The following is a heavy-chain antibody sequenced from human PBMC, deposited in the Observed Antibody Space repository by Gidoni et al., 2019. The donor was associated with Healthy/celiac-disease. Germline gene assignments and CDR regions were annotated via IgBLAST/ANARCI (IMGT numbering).Heavy chain of an antibody. CDR2: IIPIFGIA. J-gene: IGHJ3*02. D-gene: IGHD4-17*01. V-gene: IGHV1-69*17. CDR1: GGTFSSYA. CDR3: ARGGDYGGNSDAFDI. Sequence: QVQLVQSGAAVQKPGSSVKVSCKASGGTFSSYAISWVRQAPGQGLEWMGGIIPIFGIANYAQKFQGRVTITADKSTSTAYMELSSLRSEDTAVYYCARGGDYGGNSDAFDIWGQGTMVTVSS.